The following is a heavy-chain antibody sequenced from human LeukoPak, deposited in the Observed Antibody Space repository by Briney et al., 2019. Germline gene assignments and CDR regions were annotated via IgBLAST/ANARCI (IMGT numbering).Heavy chain of an antibody. CDR2: IIPIFGTA. CDR3: ARGYGGNEGYFDY. D-gene: IGHD4-23*01. J-gene: IGHJ4*02. V-gene: IGHV1-69*13. Sequence: SVKVSCKASGFTFTSSAMQWVRQARGQGLEWMGGIIPIFGTANYAQKFQGRVTITADESTSTAYMELSSLRSEDTAVYYCARGYGGNEGYFDYWGQGTLVTVSS. CDR1: GFTFTSSA.